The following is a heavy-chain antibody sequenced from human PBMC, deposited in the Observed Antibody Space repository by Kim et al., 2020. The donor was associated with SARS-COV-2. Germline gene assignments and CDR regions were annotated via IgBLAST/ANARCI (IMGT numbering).Heavy chain of an antibody. Sequence: YDADEGRGRFTISRDNAKNSVFMQMNSLKAKDTAVYYCARETDYNVKDVDYWGPGTLVTVSS. D-gene: IGHD4-4*01. V-gene: IGHV3-11*01. CDR3: ARETDYNVKDVDY. J-gene: IGHJ4*03.